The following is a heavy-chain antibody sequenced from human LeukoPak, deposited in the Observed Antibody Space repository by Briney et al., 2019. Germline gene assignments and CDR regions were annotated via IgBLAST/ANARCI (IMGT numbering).Heavy chain of an antibody. CDR1: GFILSSYA. Sequence: GGSLRLSXAASGFILSSYAMSWVRQAPGKGLEWVSGISGSGGSTYYADSVKGRFTISRDNSKNTLYLQMNSLRAEDTAVYYCAKASFGSYYSNGFDIWGQGTMVTVSS. CDR2: ISGSGGST. V-gene: IGHV3-23*01. J-gene: IGHJ3*02. CDR3: AKASFGSYYSNGFDI. D-gene: IGHD1-26*01.